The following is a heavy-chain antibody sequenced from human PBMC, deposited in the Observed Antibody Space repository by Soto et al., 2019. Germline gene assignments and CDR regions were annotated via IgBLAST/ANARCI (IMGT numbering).Heavy chain of an antibody. D-gene: IGHD3-22*01. CDR1: GYTFISYW. J-gene: IGHJ3*01. V-gene: IGHV5-51*01. Sequence: ELRLVQSGAEVKKPGESLKISCKASGYTFISYWVAWLRQKPGKGLEWMGMIYPGDSDTRYSPSFQGRVTISADTSITTAFLQWNSLETSDTAMYYCASLTYYYESSVKNDVFSLWGQGTMVIVSS. CDR3: ASLTYYYESSVKNDVFSL. CDR2: IYPGDSDT.